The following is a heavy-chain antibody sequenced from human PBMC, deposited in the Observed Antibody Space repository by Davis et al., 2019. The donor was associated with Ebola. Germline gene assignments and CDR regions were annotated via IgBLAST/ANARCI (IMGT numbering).Heavy chain of an antibody. CDR2: ISGSGGST. J-gene: IGHJ4*02. V-gene: IGHV3-23*01. CDR3: ARDGQYYDFWSGYSDY. Sequence: GESLKISCAASGFTFSSYAMSWVRQAPGKGLEWVSAISGSGGSTYYADSVKGRFTISRDNSKNTLYLQMNSLRAEDTAVYYCARDGQYYDFWSGYSDYWGQGTLVTVSS. D-gene: IGHD3-3*01. CDR1: GFTFSSYA.